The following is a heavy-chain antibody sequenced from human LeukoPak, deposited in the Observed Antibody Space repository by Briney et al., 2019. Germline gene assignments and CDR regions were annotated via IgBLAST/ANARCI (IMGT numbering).Heavy chain of an antibody. CDR1: GGTFSSYA. J-gene: IGHJ4*02. CDR2: ISAYNGNT. Sequence: GASVKVSCKASGGTFSSYAISWVRQAPGQGLEWMGWISAYNGNTNYAQKLQGRVTMTTDTSTSTAYMELRSLRSDDTAVYYCARASITGTTWDADYWGQGTLVTVSS. CDR3: ARASITGTTWDADY. D-gene: IGHD1-7*01. V-gene: IGHV1-18*01.